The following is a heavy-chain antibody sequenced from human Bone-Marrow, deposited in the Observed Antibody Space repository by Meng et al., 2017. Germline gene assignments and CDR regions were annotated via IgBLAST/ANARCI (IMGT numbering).Heavy chain of an antibody. Sequence: SVKVSCKPSGGTFNTYSFNWVRQAPGQGLEWMGSIVPVFDTTNYAQKFQGRVTITTDDSTGTTNVGLSSLTSEDTAVYYCARGGIVAPKENWFDSWGQGTLVTVSS. D-gene: IGHD5-12*01. CDR2: IVPVFDTT. V-gene: IGHV1-69*05. J-gene: IGHJ5*01. CDR1: GGTFNTYS. CDR3: ARGGIVAPKENWFDS.